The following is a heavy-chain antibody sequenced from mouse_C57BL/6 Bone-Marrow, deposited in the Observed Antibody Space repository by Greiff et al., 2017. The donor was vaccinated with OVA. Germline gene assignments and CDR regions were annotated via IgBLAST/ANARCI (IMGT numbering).Heavy chain of an antibody. V-gene: IGHV1-81*01. Sequence: QVQLQQSGAELARPGASVKLSCKASGYTFTSYGISWVKQRTGQGLEWIGEIYPRSGNTYYNEKFKGKATLTADKSSSTAYMELRSLTSEDSAVYFCARGGQLRIRVFAYWGQGTLVTVSA. CDR1: GYTFTSYG. CDR2: IYPRSGNT. CDR3: ARGGQLRIRVFAY. D-gene: IGHD3-2*02. J-gene: IGHJ3*01.